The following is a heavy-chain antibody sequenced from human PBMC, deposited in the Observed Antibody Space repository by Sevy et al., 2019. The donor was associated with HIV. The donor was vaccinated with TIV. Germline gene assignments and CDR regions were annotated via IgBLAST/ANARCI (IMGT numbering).Heavy chain of an antibody. CDR3: ARDAGLTKSGANIWAFDY. Sequence: GGSLRLSCAAFGFTFRSYAMHWVRQAPGKGLEWVAVISYDGNYENYADSVKGRFTISRDNSKNTLYLQMNSMRAEDTDVYYCARDAGLTKSGANIWAFDYWGQGALVTVSS. D-gene: IGHD2-15*01. CDR1: GFTFRSYA. J-gene: IGHJ4*02. V-gene: IGHV3-30-3*01. CDR2: ISYDGNYE.